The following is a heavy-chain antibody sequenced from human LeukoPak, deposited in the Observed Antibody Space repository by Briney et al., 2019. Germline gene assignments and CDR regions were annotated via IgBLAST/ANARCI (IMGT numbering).Heavy chain of an antibody. J-gene: IGHJ5*02. CDR3: AREGRGGHNWFDP. CDR2: ISYDGSNK. Sequence: GGSLGLSCAASGFTFSSYAMHWVRQAPGKGLEWVAVISYDGSNKYYADSVKGRFTISRDNSKNTLYLQMNSLRAEDTAVYYCAREGRGGHNWFDPWGQGTLVTVSS. CDR1: GFTFSSYA. D-gene: IGHD2-15*01. V-gene: IGHV3-30*04.